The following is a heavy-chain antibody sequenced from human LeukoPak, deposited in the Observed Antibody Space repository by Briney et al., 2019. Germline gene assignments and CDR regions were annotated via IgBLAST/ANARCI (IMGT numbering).Heavy chain of an antibody. CDR1: GFNFSDYG. J-gene: IGHJ6*03. CDR3: ARDSVLDYYYYYMDV. D-gene: IGHD2-15*01. CDR2: ISSGSSHI. V-gene: IGHV3-21*04. Sequence: PGGSLRLSCAASGFNFSDYGMNWVRQAPGEGLEWVSSISSGSSHIYYAGSVKGRFTISRDNAKNSLYLQMNSLRAEDTALYHCARDSVLDYYYYYMDVWGKGTTVTISS.